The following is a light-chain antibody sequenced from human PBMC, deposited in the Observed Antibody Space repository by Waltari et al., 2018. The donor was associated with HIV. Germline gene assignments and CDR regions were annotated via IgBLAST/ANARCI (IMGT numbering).Light chain of an antibody. CDR1: NSHIRADYD. CDR2: INI. V-gene: IGLV1-40*01. CDR3: QSYDSRLTVWV. Sequence: QSVLTQPAPVSGALGQRIIISSTSSNSHIRADYDAHWYQQFPGAAPKLLIYININRPSGVPDRVSGSKSGTSASLAITGLQAEDEADYYCQSYDSRLTVWVFGGGTKVTVL. J-gene: IGLJ3*02.